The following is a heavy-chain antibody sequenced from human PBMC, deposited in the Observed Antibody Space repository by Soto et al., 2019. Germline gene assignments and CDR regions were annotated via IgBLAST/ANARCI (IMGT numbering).Heavy chain of an antibody. CDR1: GFTFSSYA. J-gene: IGHJ3*02. V-gene: IGHV3-30*04. Sequence: GGSLRLSCAASGFTFSSYAMHWVRQAPGKGLEWVAVISYDGSNKDYADSVKGRFTISRDNSKNTLYLQMNSLRAEDTAVYYCARDGAFDIWGQGTMVTVSS. CDR3: ARDGAFDI. CDR2: ISYDGSNK.